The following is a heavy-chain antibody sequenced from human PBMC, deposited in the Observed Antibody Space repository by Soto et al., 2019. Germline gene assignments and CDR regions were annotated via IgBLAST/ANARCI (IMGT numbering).Heavy chain of an antibody. Sequence: PSETLSLTCSVSGDSVTSGDYYWTWVRQSPGKGLEWIGYISYSGNTAYNPSLSSRLTISLDTSKNHFSLKLHAATAADTAVYYCARGHYLSRSGYYYFHLWSQGTPVTFSA. V-gene: IGHV4-30-4*01. CDR1: GDSVTSGDYY. CDR3: ARGHYLSRSGYYYFHL. CDR2: ISYSGNT. D-gene: IGHD3-22*01. J-gene: IGHJ1*01.